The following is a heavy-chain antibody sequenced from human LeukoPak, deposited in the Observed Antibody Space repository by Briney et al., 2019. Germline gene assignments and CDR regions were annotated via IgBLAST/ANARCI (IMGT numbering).Heavy chain of an antibody. Sequence: EASVKVSCKASGYTFTSYGISWVRQAPGQGLEWMGWISAYNGNTNYAQKLQGRVTMTTDTSTSTAYMELRSLRSDDTAVYYCARGGGYDESSPDFDYWGQGTLVTVSS. D-gene: IGHD5-12*01. CDR2: ISAYNGNT. J-gene: IGHJ4*02. V-gene: IGHV1-18*01. CDR1: GYTFTSYG. CDR3: ARGGGYDESSPDFDY.